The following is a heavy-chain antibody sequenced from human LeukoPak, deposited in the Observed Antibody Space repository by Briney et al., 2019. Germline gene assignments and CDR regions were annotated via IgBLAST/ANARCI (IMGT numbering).Heavy chain of an antibody. CDR3: ARGQGDYGDYQDLPRPPGYWYFDL. D-gene: IGHD4-17*01. Sequence: SQTLSLTCTVSGASISSGGYYWSWIRQLPEKGLEWIGYIYYSGSTYYNPSLKSRVTISVDTSKNQFSLKLSSVTAADTAVYYCARGQGDYGDYQDLPRPPGYWYFDLWGRGTLVTVSS. V-gene: IGHV4-31*03. CDR1: GASISSGGYY. CDR2: IYYSGST. J-gene: IGHJ2*01.